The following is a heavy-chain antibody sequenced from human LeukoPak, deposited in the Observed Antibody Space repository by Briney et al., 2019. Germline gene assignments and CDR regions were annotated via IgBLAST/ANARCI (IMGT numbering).Heavy chain of an antibody. V-gene: IGHV3-21*01. CDR1: GFTFSSYS. CDR2: ISSSSSYI. J-gene: IGHJ5*02. CDR3: SRDLEGVTIFGVAP. Sequence: PGGSLRLSCAASGFTFSSYSMNWVRQAPGKGLEWVSSISSSSSYIYYADSVKGRFTISRDNAKNSLYLQMNSLRAEDTAVYYCSRDLEGVTIFGVAPWGQGTLVTVSS. D-gene: IGHD3-3*01.